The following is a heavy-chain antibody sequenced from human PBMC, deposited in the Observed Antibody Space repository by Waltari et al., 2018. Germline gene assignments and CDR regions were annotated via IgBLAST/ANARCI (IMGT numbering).Heavy chain of an antibody. Sequence: QVQLQQWGAGLLKPSETLSLTCAVYVGSFSGYYWTWIRQPPGKGLEWIGEIKHRGSTNYNPSLKSRVTVSVDTSKNQVSLELSSVTAADTAIYFCARGGGPSGYYFDYWGQGTLVTVSS. J-gene: IGHJ4*02. CDR2: IKHRGST. CDR3: ARGGGPSGYYFDY. V-gene: IGHV4-34*01. D-gene: IGHD3-22*01. CDR1: VGSFSGYY.